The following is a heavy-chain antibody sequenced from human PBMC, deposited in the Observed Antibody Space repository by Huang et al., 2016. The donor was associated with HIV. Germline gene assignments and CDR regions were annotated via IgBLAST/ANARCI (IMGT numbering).Heavy chain of an antibody. J-gene: IGHJ4*02. CDR3: ARLTSGWYQDY. CDR2: LNPNSGKT. V-gene: IGHV1-8*01. D-gene: IGHD6-19*01. CDR1: GYIFSNCD. Sequence: QVQLVQSGPEVKKPGASVKVSCQTSGYIFSNCDINWVRQAPGQGLQWAGWLNPNSGKTAYGQNFQGRVTLTRSTSTGAAYMVLNSLTAQDTAVYYCARLTSGWYQDYWGQGTLVTVSS.